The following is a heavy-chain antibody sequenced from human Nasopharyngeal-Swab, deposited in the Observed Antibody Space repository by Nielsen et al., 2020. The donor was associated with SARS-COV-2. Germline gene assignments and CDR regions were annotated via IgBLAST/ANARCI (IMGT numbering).Heavy chain of an antibody. CDR3: ARDGLDYDFWSAYFMDV. Sequence: GESLKISCAASGFTFSGSAMHWVRQASGKGLEWVGRIRSKAKSHATAYAASVKGRFTISRDDSKNTAYLQMNSLRAEDTAVYYCARDGLDYDFWSAYFMDVWGQGTTVTVSS. J-gene: IGHJ6*02. CDR2: IRSKAKSHAT. CDR1: GFTFSGSA. D-gene: IGHD3-3*01. V-gene: IGHV3-73*01.